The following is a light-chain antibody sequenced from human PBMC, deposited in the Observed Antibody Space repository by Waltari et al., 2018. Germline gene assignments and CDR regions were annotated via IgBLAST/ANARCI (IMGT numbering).Light chain of an antibody. V-gene: IGLV2-23*01. CDR3: CSYAGSSTWV. J-gene: IGLJ3*02. CDR2: EGS. CDR1: SSDVGSYNL. Sequence: QSALTQPASVSGSPGQSIPISCTGTSSDVGSYNLVSWYQQHPGKAPKLMIYEGSKRPSGVSKRFSGSKSGNTASLTISGLQAEDEADYYCCSYAGSSTWVFGGGTKLTVL.